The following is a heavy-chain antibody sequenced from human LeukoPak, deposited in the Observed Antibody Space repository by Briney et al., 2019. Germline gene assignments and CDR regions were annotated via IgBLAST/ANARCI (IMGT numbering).Heavy chain of an antibody. D-gene: IGHD3-22*01. Sequence: ASVKVSCKASGYTFTGYYMHWVRQAPGQGLEWMGRINPNSGGTNYARKFQGRVTMTRDTSISTAYMELSRLRSDDTAVYYCARDPFTYYYDSSGYSGYWGQGTLVTVSS. J-gene: IGHJ4*02. CDR3: ARDPFTYYYDSSGYSGY. V-gene: IGHV1-2*06. CDR1: GYTFTGYY. CDR2: INPNSGGT.